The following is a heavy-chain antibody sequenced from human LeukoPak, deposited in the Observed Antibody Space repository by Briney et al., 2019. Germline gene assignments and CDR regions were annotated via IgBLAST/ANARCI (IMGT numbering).Heavy chain of an antibody. CDR1: GFTFNRYW. V-gene: IGHV3-74*01. CDR2: IRSDGSST. CDR3: ASSPYCSGGSCYPYYFES. Sequence: GGSLRLSCVASGFTFNRYWMHWVRQAPGKGLVWVSRIRSDGSSTNYADSVKGRFTISRDNAKNSLYLQMNSLRAEDMAVYYCASSPYCSGGSCYPYYFESWGQGTLVTVSS. D-gene: IGHD2-15*01. J-gene: IGHJ4*02.